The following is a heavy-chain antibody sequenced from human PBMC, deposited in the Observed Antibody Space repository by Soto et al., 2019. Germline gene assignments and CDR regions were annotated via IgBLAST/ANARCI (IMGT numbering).Heavy chain of an antibody. J-gene: IGHJ4*02. D-gene: IGHD6-6*01. Sequence: SETLSLTCTVSGGSISSYYWSWIRQPPGKGLEWIGYIYYSGSTNYNPSLKSRVTISVDTSKNQFSLKLSSVTAADTAVYYCARIAVAARPRGGWKLVDYWGQGTLVTVSS. CDR2: IYYSGST. CDR1: GGSISSYY. V-gene: IGHV4-59*08. CDR3: ARIAVAARPRGGWKLVDY.